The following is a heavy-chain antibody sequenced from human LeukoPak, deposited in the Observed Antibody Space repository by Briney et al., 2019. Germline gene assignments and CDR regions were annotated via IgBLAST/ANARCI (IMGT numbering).Heavy chain of an antibody. CDR2: IYTSGST. D-gene: IGHD6-13*01. CDR3: ARGGGIAAAGLHFDY. Sequence: PSETLSLTCTVSGGSISSYYWSWIRQPAGKGLEWIGLIYTSGSTNYNPSLKSRVTISVDTSKNQFSLKLSSVTAADTAVYYCARGGGIAAAGLHFDYWGQGTLVTVSS. V-gene: IGHV4-4*07. CDR1: GGSISSYY. J-gene: IGHJ4*02.